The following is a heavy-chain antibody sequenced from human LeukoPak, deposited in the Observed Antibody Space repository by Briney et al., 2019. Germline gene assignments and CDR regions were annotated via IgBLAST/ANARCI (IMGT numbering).Heavy chain of an antibody. J-gene: IGHJ4*02. Sequence: ASVKVSCKISGFGLSVLSIHWMRQAPGRGLEWVGGIRPETGEPIFAQKFRGRVTITEDTFTDTGYLELRGLTSEDTAVYYCSTDSGRSYFYFDFWGQGTLVTVSS. CDR3: STDSGRSYFYFDF. CDR1: GFGLSVLS. V-gene: IGHV1-24*01. CDR2: IRPETGEP. D-gene: IGHD3-10*01.